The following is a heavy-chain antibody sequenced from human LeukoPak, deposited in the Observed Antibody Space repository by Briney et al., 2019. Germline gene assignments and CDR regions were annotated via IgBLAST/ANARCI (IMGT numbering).Heavy chain of an antibody. CDR2: INSDGSEG. D-gene: IGHD6-6*01. CDR3: ARSSYSSSSSV. J-gene: IGHJ3*01. V-gene: IGHV3-7*03. Sequence: GGSLRLSCAVSGFTFSGFWMSWSRQAPGKGLEWVACINSDGSEGYYADVVKGRFTISRDNAKNSLYLQINSLRAEDTAVYYCARSSYSSSSSVWGQGTMVTVSS. CDR1: GFTFSGFW.